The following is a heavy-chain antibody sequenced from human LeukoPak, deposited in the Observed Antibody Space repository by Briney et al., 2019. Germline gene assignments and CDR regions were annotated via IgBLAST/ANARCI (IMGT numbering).Heavy chain of an antibody. D-gene: IGHD2-15*01. Sequence: PGGSLRLSCAASGFTFSSYAMSWVRQAPGKGLEWVSAISGSGGSTYYADSAKGRFTISRDNSKNTLYLQMTSLRAEDTAVYYCANVGCCSGGSCYLGGFDYWGQGTLVTVSS. V-gene: IGHV3-23*01. J-gene: IGHJ4*02. CDR3: ANVGCCSGGSCYLGGFDY. CDR1: GFTFSSYA. CDR2: ISGSGGST.